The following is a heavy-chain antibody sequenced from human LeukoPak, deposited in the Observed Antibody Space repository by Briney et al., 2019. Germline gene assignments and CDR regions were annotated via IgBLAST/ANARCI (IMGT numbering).Heavy chain of an antibody. CDR2: INAGNGNT. CDR1: GYTFNSYS. J-gene: IGHJ3*02. D-gene: IGHD3-10*01. Sequence: ASVKVSCKASGYTFNSYSISWVRQAPGQRLEWMGWINAGNGNTKYSQKFQGRVTITRDTSASTAYMELSSLRSEDTAVYYCASKFGEGPWVAFDIWGQGTMVTVPS. CDR3: ASKFGEGPWVAFDI. V-gene: IGHV1-3*01.